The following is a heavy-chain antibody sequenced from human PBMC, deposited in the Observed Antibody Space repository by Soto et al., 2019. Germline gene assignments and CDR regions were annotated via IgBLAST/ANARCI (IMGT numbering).Heavy chain of an antibody. CDR3: AKDPRNAYSSSWPIDY. V-gene: IGHV3-23*01. J-gene: IGHJ4*02. Sequence: PGGSLRLSCAASGFTFSSYAMSWVRQAPGKGLEWVSAISGSGGSTYYADSVKGRFTISRDNSKNTLYLQMNSLRAEDTAVYYCAKDPRNAYSSSWPIDYWGQGTLVTVSS. CDR1: GFTFSSYA. CDR2: ISGSGGST. D-gene: IGHD6-13*01.